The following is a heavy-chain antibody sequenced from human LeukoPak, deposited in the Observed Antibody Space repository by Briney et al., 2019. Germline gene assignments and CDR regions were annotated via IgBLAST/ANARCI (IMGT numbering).Heavy chain of an antibody. J-gene: IGHJ6*03. D-gene: IGHD2-15*01. V-gene: IGHV4-59*01. CDR2: IYYSGST. Sequence: SETLSLTCTVSGGSISSYYWSWIRQPPGKGLEWIGYIYYSGSTNYNPSLKSRVTISVDTSKNQFSLKLSSVTAADTAVYYCAGGRVVVVVAATRVIYYYYMDVWGKGTTVTVSS. CDR3: AGGRVVVVVAATRVIYYYYMDV. CDR1: GGSISSYY.